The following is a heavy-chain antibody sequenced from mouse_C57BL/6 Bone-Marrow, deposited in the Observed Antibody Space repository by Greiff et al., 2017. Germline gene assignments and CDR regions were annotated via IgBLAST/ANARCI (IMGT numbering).Heavy chain of an antibody. CDR1: GFTFSDYG. V-gene: IGHV5-15*01. CDR2: ISNLAYSI. D-gene: IGHD1-1*01. Sequence: EVQVVESGGGLVQPGGSLKLSCAASGFTFSDYGMAWVRQAPRKGPEWVAFISNLAYSIYYADTVTGRFTISRENAKNTLYLEMSSLRSEDTAMYYCARRPSHYYGSTSWYFDVWGTGTTVTVSS. J-gene: IGHJ1*03. CDR3: ARRPSHYYGSTSWYFDV.